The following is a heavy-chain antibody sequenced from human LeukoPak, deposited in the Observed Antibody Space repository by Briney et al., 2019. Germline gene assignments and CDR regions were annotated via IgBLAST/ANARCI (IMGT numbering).Heavy chain of an antibody. CDR3: AKDRAAAGMGYFDY. CDR2: ISYDGSNK. J-gene: IGHJ4*02. D-gene: IGHD6-13*01. Sequence: GGSLRLFCAASGFTFSSYGMHWVRQAPGKGLKWVAVISYDGSNKYYADSVKGRFTISRDNSKNTLYLQMNSLRAEDTAVCYCAKDRAAAGMGYFDYWGQGTLVTVSS. CDR1: GFTFSSYG. V-gene: IGHV3-30*18.